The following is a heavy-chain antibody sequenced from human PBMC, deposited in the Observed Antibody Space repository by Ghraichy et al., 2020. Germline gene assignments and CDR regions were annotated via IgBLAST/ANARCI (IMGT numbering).Heavy chain of an antibody. CDR2: IYTSGST. CDR3: ARGIREYSSSWYPCMDV. CDR1: GGSISSYY. V-gene: IGHV4-4*09. Sequence: SETLSLTCTVSGGSISSYYWSWIRQPPGKGLEWIGYIYTSGSTNYNPSRKSRVTISVDTSKNQFSLKLSSVTAADTAVYYCARGIREYSSSWYPCMDVWGQGTTVTVSS. D-gene: IGHD6-13*01. J-gene: IGHJ6*02.